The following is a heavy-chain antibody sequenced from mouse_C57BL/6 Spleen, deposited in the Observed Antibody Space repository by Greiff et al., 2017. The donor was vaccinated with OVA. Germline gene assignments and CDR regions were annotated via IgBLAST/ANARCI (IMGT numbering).Heavy chain of an antibody. D-gene: IGHD4-1*01. CDR3: ARELVGDY. V-gene: IGHV5-9*01. Sequence: DVKLVESGGGLVKPGGSLKLSCAASGFTFSSYTMSWVRQTPEKRLEWVATISGGGGNTYYPDSVKGRFTISRDNAKNTLYLQMSSLRSEDTALYYCARELVGDYWGQGTTRTVSS. J-gene: IGHJ2*01. CDR1: GFTFSSYT. CDR2: ISGGGGNT.